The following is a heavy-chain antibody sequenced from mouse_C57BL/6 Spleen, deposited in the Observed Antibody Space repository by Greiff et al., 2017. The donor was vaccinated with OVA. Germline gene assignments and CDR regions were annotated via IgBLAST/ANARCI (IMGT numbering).Heavy chain of an antibody. CDR1: GYTFTDYY. CDR2: INPNNGGT. CDR3: ARRGYGNYYFDY. D-gene: IGHD2-1*01. Sequence: VQLKQSGPELVKPGASVKISCKASGYTFTDYYMNWVKQSHGKSLEWIGDINPNNGGTSYNQKLKGKATLTVDKSSSTAYMELRSLTSEDSAVYYCARRGYGNYYFDYWGQGTTLTVSS. V-gene: IGHV1-26*01. J-gene: IGHJ2*01.